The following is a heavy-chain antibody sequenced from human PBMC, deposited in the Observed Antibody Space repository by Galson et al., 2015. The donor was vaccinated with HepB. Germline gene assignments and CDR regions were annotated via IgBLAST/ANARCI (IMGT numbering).Heavy chain of an antibody. Sequence: QVQLQESGPGLVKPSETLSLTCTVSGGSISSYYWSWIRQPPGKGLEWIGYIYYSGSTNYNPSLKSRVTISVDTSKNQFSLKLSSVTAADTAVYYCAGETLRWLLAYWGQGTLVTVSS. CDR2: IYYSGST. J-gene: IGHJ4*02. CDR3: AGETLRWLLAY. D-gene: IGHD3-22*01. CDR1: GGSISSYY. V-gene: IGHV4-59*12.